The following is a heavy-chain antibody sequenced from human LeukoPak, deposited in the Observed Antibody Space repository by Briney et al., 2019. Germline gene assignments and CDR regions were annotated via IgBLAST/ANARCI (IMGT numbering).Heavy chain of an antibody. Sequence: GGSLTLSCAASGFTFSSYSMNWVRQAPGKGLEWVSYIGSSSSTVHYADSVKGRLTISRDNANNSLYLQMNSLRAEDTAVYYCARDHLYTVNFDYWGQGTLVTVSS. V-gene: IGHV3-48*01. D-gene: IGHD2-2*02. CDR3: ARDHLYTVNFDY. J-gene: IGHJ4*02. CDR2: IGSSSSTV. CDR1: GFTFSSYS.